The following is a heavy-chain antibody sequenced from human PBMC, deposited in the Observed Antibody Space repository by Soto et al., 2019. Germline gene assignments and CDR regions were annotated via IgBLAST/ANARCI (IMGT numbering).Heavy chain of an antibody. Sequence: GGSLRLSCAASGFTFSSYSMNWVRQAPGKGLEWVSSISSSSSYIYYADSVKGRFTISRDNAKNSLYLQMNSLRAEDTAVYYCASDGYSSSPDAFDIWDQGTMVTVSS. CDR1: GFTFSSYS. V-gene: IGHV3-21*01. D-gene: IGHD6-6*01. CDR2: ISSSSSYI. CDR3: ASDGYSSSPDAFDI. J-gene: IGHJ3*02.